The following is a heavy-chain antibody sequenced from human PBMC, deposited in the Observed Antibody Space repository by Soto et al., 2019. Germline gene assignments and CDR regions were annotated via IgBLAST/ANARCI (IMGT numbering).Heavy chain of an antibody. CDR2: IDPSGSKR. CDR3: ARNRGGTSLAGFDL. CDR1: GYNFTNYS. V-gene: IGHV5-10-1*01. J-gene: IGHJ4*02. Sequence: PGESLKISCKGSGYNFTNYSISWVRQMPGKGLEWMGRIDPSGSKRNFRPPFQGHVTSSVDKSISTAYLQWSTLKASDTAMYYCARNRGGTSLAGFDLWGQGTLVTVYS. D-gene: IGHD3-10*01.